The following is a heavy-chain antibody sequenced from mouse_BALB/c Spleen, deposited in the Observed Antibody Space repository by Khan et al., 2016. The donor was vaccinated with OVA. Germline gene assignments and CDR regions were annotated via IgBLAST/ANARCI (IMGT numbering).Heavy chain of an antibody. CDR2: IWGGGST. J-gene: IGHJ2*01. D-gene: IGHD1-1*01. CDR1: GFSLTDYG. V-gene: IGHV2-6-5*01. CDR3: AKEDYGSSSFDH. Sequence: QVQLKESGPGLVAPSQSLSITCPVSGFSLTDYGVSWIRQPPGKGLEWLGVIWGGGSTYYNSTLKSRLSIRKDNSKSQAFLKLNSLQTDDTAMYYCAKEDYGSSSFDHWGQGTTLTVSS.